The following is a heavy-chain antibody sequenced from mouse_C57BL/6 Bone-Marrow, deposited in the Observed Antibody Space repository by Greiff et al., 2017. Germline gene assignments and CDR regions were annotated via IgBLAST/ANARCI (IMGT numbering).Heavy chain of an antibody. V-gene: IGHV1-61*01. J-gene: IGHJ2*01. CDR3: ARHYGASY. CDR1: GYTFTSYW. Sequence: QVQLKQPGAELVRPGSSVKLSCKASGYTFTSYWMDWVKQRPGQGLEWIGNIYPSDSETHYNQKFKDKATLTVDKSSSTAFMQLSSLTSEDSAVYYCARHYGASYWGQGTTLTVSS. D-gene: IGHD1-1*01. CDR2: IYPSDSET.